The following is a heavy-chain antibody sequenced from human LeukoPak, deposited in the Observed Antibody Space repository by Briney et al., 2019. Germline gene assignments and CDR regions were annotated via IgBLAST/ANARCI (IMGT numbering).Heavy chain of an antibody. V-gene: IGHV3-7*01. CDR2: MKQDGSEK. J-gene: IGHJ4*02. Sequence: GGSLRLSRAASGFTFSRDWMSWVRQAPGKGLEWVANMKQDGSEKYYVDSVRGRFTISRDNAKNSLYLQMNSLRAEDTAVYYCARESGSGSYFDYWGQGTLVTVSS. CDR3: ARESGSGSYFDY. D-gene: IGHD3-10*01. CDR1: GFTFSRDW.